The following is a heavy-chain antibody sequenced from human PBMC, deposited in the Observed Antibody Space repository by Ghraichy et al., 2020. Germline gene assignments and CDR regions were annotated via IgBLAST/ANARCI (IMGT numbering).Heavy chain of an antibody. CDR3: AKDRTSWYSAPLFDD. V-gene: IGHV3-30*18. CDR1: GFTFTDYG. Sequence: GGSLRLSCAASGFTFTDYGMHWVRQAPGKGLESVALISYDGSKKYYADSVKGRFTISRDTSKNTLYLQMNTLRPEDTAVYYCAKDRTSWYSAPLFDDWGQGTLVTVSS. CDR2: ISYDGSKK. J-gene: IGHJ4*02. D-gene: IGHD6-13*01.